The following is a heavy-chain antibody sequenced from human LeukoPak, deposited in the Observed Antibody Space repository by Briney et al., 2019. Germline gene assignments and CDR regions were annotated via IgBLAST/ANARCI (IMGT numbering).Heavy chain of an antibody. J-gene: IGHJ4*02. V-gene: IGHV1-8*01. D-gene: IGHD4-23*01. CDR2: MNPNSGNT. Sequence: ASVKVSCTSSGYTFTSYDINWVRQATGQGLEWMGWMNPNSGNTGYAQKLQGRVTMTRNTSISTAYMELSSLRSEDTAVYYCARGEAGGNSIDYWGQGTLVTVSS. CDR1: GYTFTSYD. CDR3: ARGEAGGNSIDY.